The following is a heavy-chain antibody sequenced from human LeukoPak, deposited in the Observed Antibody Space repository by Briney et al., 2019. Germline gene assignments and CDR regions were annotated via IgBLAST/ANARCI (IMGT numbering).Heavy chain of an antibody. Sequence: GSLRLSCAGSGFTFSTYTMSWVRQAPGKGLEWVSSISSSSTYIYYADSLRGRFTISRDNAKNSLFLQMNSLRAEDTAVYYCARAVASTSSYYYGFYFWGQGTLVTVSS. CDR1: GFTFSTYT. J-gene: IGHJ5*01. V-gene: IGHV3-21*01. D-gene: IGHD3-22*01. CDR2: ISSSSTYI. CDR3: ARAVASTSSYYYGFYF.